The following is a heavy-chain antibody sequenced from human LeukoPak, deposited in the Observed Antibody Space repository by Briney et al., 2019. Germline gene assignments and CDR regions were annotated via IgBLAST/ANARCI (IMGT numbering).Heavy chain of an antibody. CDR1: GFTFNNYW. CDR3: ARDKVNSAYTASLFDH. D-gene: IGHD1/OR15-1a*01. Sequence: GGSLCLSCAASGFTFNNYWMSWVRQAPGKGLEWVANIKQDGSEKYYVGSVKGRFTISRDSAKNSLYLQMNSLRAEDTAVYYCARDKVNSAYTASLFDHWGQGKLVTASS. CDR2: IKQDGSEK. J-gene: IGHJ4*02. V-gene: IGHV3-7*01.